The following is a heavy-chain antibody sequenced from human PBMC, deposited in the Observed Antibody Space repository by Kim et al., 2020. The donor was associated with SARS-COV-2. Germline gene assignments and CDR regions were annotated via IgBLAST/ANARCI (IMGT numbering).Heavy chain of an antibody. CDR1: GGSISSGGYY. CDR2: IYYSGST. V-gene: IGHV4-31*03. Sequence: SETLSLTCTVSGGSISSGGYYWSWIRQHPGKGLEWIGYIYYSGSTYYNPSLKSRVTISVDTSKNQFSLKLSSVTAADTAVYYCARRKGANDFWSGYRPRSTAQFDPWGQGTLVTVSS. D-gene: IGHD3-3*01. J-gene: IGHJ5*02. CDR3: ARRKGANDFWSGYRPRSTAQFDP.